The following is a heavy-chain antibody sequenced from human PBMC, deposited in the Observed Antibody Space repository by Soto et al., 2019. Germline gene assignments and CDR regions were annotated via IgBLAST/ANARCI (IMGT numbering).Heavy chain of an antibody. V-gene: IGHV3-23*01. Sequence: EVQLLESGGGLVQPGGSLRLSCAASGFTFPSYGMTWVRQSPGQGLEWVSSISGSAGSPYYADFVKGRFTISRDNSKNPVYLQMNSLRAEDTAVYYCAKDSLRIYDFWSGTGNWFDPWGQGTLVTVSS. D-gene: IGHD3-3*01. CDR3: AKDSLRIYDFWSGTGNWFDP. CDR1: GFTFPSYG. CDR2: ISGSAGSP. J-gene: IGHJ5*02.